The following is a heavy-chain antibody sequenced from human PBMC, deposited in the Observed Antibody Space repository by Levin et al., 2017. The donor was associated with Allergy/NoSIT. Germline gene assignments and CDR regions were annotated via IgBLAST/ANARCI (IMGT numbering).Heavy chain of an antibody. CDR3: ARVIEYDYVWGSYRYDAFDI. CDR1: GYTFTSYG. V-gene: IGHV1-18*01. D-gene: IGHD3-16*02. Sequence: ASVKVSCKASGYTFTSYGISWVRQAPGQGLEWMGWISAYNGNTNYAQKLQGRVTMTTDTSTSTAYMELRSLRSDDTAVYYCARVIEYDYVWGSYRYDAFDIWGQGTMVTVSS. CDR2: ISAYNGNT. J-gene: IGHJ3*02.